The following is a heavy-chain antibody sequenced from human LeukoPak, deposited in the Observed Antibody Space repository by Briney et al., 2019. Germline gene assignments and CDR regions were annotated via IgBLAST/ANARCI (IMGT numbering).Heavy chain of an antibody. Sequence: SETLSLTCTVSGGSISSYYWSWIRQPPGKGLEWIGYIYTSGSTNYNPSLKSRVTISVDTSKNQFSLKLSSVTAADTAVYYCARQYHYGAFDIWGQRTMVTVSS. CDR2: IYTSGST. J-gene: IGHJ3*02. CDR1: GGSISSYY. CDR3: ARQYHYGAFDI. D-gene: IGHD4-17*01. V-gene: IGHV4-4*09.